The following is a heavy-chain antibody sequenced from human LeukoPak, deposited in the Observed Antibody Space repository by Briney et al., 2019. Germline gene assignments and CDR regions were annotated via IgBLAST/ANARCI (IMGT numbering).Heavy chain of an antibody. Sequence: PSETLSLTCTVSGGSISSGSYYWSWIRQPAGKGLEFIGRIYTSGSTNYNPSLKSRVTISVGTSKNQFSLKLSSVTAADTAVYYCARDRSSSFLHDVFEIWGQGTMVIVSS. V-gene: IGHV4-61*02. CDR1: GGSISSGSYY. CDR2: IYTSGST. J-gene: IGHJ3*02. D-gene: IGHD6-6*01. CDR3: ARDRSSSFLHDVFEI.